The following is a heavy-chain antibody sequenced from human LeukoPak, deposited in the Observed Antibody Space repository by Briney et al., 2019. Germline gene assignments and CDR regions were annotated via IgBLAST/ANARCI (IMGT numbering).Heavy chain of an antibody. CDR2: INPNSGGT. D-gene: IGHD4-17*01. Sequence: ASVKVSCKASGYTFTGYYMHWVRQAPGQGLEWMGWINPNSGGTNYAQKFQGRVTMTRDTSISTAYMELSRLRSDDTAVYYCARVATVTTLYYYGMDVWGQGTTVTVSS. V-gene: IGHV1-2*02. CDR3: ARVATVTTLYYYGMDV. J-gene: IGHJ6*02. CDR1: GYTFTGYY.